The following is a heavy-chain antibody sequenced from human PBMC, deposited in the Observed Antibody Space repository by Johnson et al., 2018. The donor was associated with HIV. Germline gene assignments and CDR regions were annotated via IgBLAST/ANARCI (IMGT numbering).Heavy chain of an antibody. CDR2: IDTVGDT. V-gene: IGHV3-13*01. CDR3: AKSTQANILRESGPYGAFDF. Sequence: VQLVESGGGVVRPGGSLRLSCAASGFSLSDYDMHWVRQHIGKGLEWVSEIDTVGDTYYTASVKGRFTPSRENAKNSFDLQMNSLRAEDKAVYYCAKSTQANILRESGPYGAFDFWGQGTMVTVSS. J-gene: IGHJ3*01. CDR1: GFSLSDYD. D-gene: IGHD3-10*01.